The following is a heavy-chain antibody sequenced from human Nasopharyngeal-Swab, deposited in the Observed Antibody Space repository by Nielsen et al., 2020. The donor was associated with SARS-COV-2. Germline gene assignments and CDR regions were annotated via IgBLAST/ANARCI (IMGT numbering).Heavy chain of an antibody. V-gene: IGHV2-70*12. CDR3: AHEPFWGDAFDI. D-gene: IGHD3-16*01. CDR2: IDWDDDE. J-gene: IGHJ3*02. CDR1: GFSLSTSGMC. Sequence: SGPTLVKPTQTLTLTCTFSGFSLSTSGMCVSWVRQPPGEALEWLARIDWDDDEYYSTSLKTRLTISKDTSKNQVALTMTNMDPVDTATYYCAHEPFWGDAFDIWGQGTMVTVSS.